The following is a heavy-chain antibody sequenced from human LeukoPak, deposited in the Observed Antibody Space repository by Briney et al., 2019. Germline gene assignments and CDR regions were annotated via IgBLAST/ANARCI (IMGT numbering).Heavy chain of an antibody. V-gene: IGHV1-46*01. CDR3: AGSVELGRWYFDY. CDR1: GYTFSSYY. CDR2: IDPTGGSA. Sequence: GASVTVSCKTSGYTFSSYYMHWVRQPPGQGLEWMGIIDPTGGSADYAQKFQGRVTMTRDMSTSTVYMELSSLRSEDTAVYYCAGSVELGRWYFDYWGQGTLVTVSS. J-gene: IGHJ4*02. D-gene: IGHD5-24*01.